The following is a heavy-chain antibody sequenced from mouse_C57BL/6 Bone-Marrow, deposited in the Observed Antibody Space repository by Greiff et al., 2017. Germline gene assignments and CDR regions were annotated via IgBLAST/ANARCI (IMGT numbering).Heavy chain of an antibody. CDR3: TTDYYGSF. V-gene: IGHV14-4*01. J-gene: IGHJ3*01. D-gene: IGHD1-1*01. CDR2: IDPENGDT. Sequence: EVQLQQSGAELVRPGASVKLSCTASGFNIKDDYMHWVKQRPEQGLEWIGWIDPENGDTEYASKFQGKATITADASSNTAYLQLSSLTSEDTAVYYCTTDYYGSFRGQGALVTVS. CDR1: GFNIKDDY.